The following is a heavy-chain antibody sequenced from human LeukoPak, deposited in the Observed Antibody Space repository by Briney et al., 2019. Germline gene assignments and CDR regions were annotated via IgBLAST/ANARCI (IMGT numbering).Heavy chain of an antibody. CDR2: ISSSSSYI. CDR1: EFTFSTSY. CDR3: AGGARYFDY. Sequence: GGSLRLSCAASEFTFSTSYMTWLRQAPGKGLEWVSSISSSSSYIYYADSVKGRFTISRDNAKNSLYLQMNSLRAEDTAVYYCAGGARYFDYWGQATLVTVSS. J-gene: IGHJ4*02. V-gene: IGHV3-21*01.